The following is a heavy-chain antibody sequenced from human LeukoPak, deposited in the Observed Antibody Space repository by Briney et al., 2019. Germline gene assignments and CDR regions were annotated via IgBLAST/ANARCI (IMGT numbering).Heavy chain of an antibody. D-gene: IGHD3-3*01. Sequence: GGSLRLSCAASGFTVSSNYMSWVRQAPGKGLEWVSVIYSGGSTYYADSVRGRFTISRDNSKNTLYLQMNSLGAEDTAVYYCARAGENDFWSGYSKRAYYFDYWGQGTLVTVSS. J-gene: IGHJ4*02. CDR1: GFTVSSNY. CDR2: IYSGGST. CDR3: ARAGENDFWSGYSKRAYYFDY. V-gene: IGHV3-53*01.